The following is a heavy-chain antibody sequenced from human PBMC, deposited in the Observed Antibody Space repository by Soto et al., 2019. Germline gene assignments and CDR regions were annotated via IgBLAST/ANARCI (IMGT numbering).Heavy chain of an antibody. CDR2: ISSSSTI. V-gene: IGHV3-48*01. CDR3: ARDPDYGDYRDAFDI. J-gene: IGHJ3*02. CDR1: GFTFSSYS. D-gene: IGHD4-17*01. Sequence: GGSLRLSCAASGFTFSSYSMNWVRQAPGKGLEWVSYISSSSTIYYADSVKGRFTISRDNAKNSLYLQMNSLRAEDTAVYYCARDPDYGDYRDAFDIWGQGTMVTVSS.